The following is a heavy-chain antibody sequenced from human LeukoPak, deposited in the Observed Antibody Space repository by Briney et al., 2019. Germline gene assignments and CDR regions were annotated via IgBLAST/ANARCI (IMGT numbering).Heavy chain of an antibody. Sequence: PSETLSPTCTVSGGSISSYYWSWIRQPPGKGLEWIGYIYYSGSTNYNPSLESRVTISIDTSKNQFSLKLSSVTAADTAVYYCARHIAGYSYGRFDYWGQGTLVTVSS. V-gene: IGHV4-59*08. CDR2: IYYSGST. CDR1: GGSISSYY. D-gene: IGHD5-18*01. J-gene: IGHJ4*02. CDR3: ARHIAGYSYGRFDY.